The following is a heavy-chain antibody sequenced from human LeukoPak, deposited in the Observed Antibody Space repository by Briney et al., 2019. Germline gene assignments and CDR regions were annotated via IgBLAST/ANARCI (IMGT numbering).Heavy chain of an antibody. V-gene: IGHV4-38-2*02. D-gene: IGHD3-3*01. J-gene: IGHJ5*02. CDR3: ARDLGLTISDNWFDH. Sequence: PSETLSPTCTVSDYSISSGFFWAWIRQPPGKGLGGIGSIFHTGSSYYNPSLKSPVAISVDTSKNQFSLELSSVTAADTAVYYCARDLGLTISDNWFDHWGQGTLVTVSS. CDR1: DYSISSGFF. CDR2: IFHTGSS.